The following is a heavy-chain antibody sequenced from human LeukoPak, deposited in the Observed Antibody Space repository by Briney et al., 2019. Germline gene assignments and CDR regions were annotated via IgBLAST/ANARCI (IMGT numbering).Heavy chain of an antibody. J-gene: IGHJ6*03. CDR2: INWNGGST. CDR3: ARGFDIVVVVAAPENYMDV. D-gene: IGHD2-15*01. V-gene: IGHV3-20*04. Sequence: GGSLRLSCAASGFTLDDYGMSWVRQAPGKGLEWVSGINWNGGSTGYADSVKGRFTISRDNAKNSLYLQMNSLRAEDTAVYYCARGFDIVVVVAAPENYMDVWGKGTTVTVSS. CDR1: GFTLDDYG.